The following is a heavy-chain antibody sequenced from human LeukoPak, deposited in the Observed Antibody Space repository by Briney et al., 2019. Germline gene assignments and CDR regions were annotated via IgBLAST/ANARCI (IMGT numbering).Heavy chain of an antibody. CDR3: AKDQRGPLFDY. CDR2: ISGSGGST. Sequence: GGSLRLSCAASVFTFSSYAMSWVRQAPGKGLEWVSGISGSGGSTYYADSVKGRFTISRDNSKNTLYLQMNSLRAEDTAVYYCAKDQRGPLFDYWGQGTLVTVSS. J-gene: IGHJ4*02. CDR1: VFTFSSYA. D-gene: IGHD6-25*01. V-gene: IGHV3-23*01.